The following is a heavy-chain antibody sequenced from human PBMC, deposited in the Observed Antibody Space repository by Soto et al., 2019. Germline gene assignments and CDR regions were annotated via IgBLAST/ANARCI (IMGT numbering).Heavy chain of an antibody. J-gene: IGHJ4*02. V-gene: IGHV1-18*04. CDR3: ARDSHVYDFWSGYYINFDY. Sequence: ASVKVSCKASGYTFTSYGISWVRQAPGQGLEWMGWISAYNGNTNYAQKLQGRVTMTTDTSTSTAYMELRSLRSDDTAVYYCARDSHVYDFWSGYYINFDYWGQGTLVTVYS. CDR1: GYTFTSYG. CDR2: ISAYNGNT. D-gene: IGHD3-3*01.